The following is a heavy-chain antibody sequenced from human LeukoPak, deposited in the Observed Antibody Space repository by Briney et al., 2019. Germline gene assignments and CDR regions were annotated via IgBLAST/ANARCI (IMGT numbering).Heavy chain of an antibody. D-gene: IGHD3-22*01. J-gene: IGHJ4*02. CDR3: ASPRAGYLSGFDY. CDR1: GFTFSNAW. Sequence: GGSLRLSCAASGFTFSNAWMSWVRQAPGKGLEWVSAISGSGGSTYYADSVKGRFTISRDNSKNTLYLQMNSLRAEDTAVYYCASPRAGYLSGFDYWGQGTLVTVSS. V-gene: IGHV3-23*01. CDR2: ISGSGGST.